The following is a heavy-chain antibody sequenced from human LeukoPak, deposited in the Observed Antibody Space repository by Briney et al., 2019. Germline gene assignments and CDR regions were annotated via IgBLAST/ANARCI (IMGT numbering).Heavy chain of an antibody. D-gene: IGHD1-26*01. CDR2: INPNSGGT. J-gene: IGHJ3*02. CDR3: ARDRGSYFSDAFDI. CDR1: VYTITGYY. Sequence: GASVNVSCKASVYTITGYYMHWVRQAPGQGLEWMGWINPNSGGTNYAQKFQGRVTMTRDTSISTAYMELSRLRSDDTAVYYCARDRGSYFSDAFDIWGQGTMVTVSS. V-gene: IGHV1-2*02.